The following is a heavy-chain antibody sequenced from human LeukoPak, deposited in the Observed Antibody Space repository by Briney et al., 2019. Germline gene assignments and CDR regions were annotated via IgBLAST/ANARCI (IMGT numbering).Heavy chain of an antibody. Sequence: PSETLSLTCTVSGGSVSSGSYYWGWIRQPPGKGLEWIGYIYYSGSTNYNPSLNSRVTISLDTSKTQFSLKLNSVTAADTAVYYCARVTSYRGYAFDMWGQGTLVTVSS. CDR1: GGSVSSGSYY. CDR2: IYYSGST. CDR3: ARVTSYRGYAFDM. D-gene: IGHD4-23*01. V-gene: IGHV4-61*01. J-gene: IGHJ3*02.